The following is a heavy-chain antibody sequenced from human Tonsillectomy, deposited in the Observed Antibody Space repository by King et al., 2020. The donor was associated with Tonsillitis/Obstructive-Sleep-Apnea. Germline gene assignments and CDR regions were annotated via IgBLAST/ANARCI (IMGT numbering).Heavy chain of an antibody. V-gene: IGHV4-39*01. CDR3: AGPHGGVSYRSYAFEI. J-gene: IGHJ3*02. CDR1: GGSISSSSYY. Sequence: VQLQESGPGLVKPSETLSLTCTVSGGSISSSSYYWGWIRQPPGKGLEWIGSIYYSGSTYYNPSLKSRVTISVDTSKNQLSLKLSSVTAADTAVYYCAGPHGGVSYRSYAFEIWGQGTMVTVSS. D-gene: IGHD2-8*02. CDR2: IYYSGST.